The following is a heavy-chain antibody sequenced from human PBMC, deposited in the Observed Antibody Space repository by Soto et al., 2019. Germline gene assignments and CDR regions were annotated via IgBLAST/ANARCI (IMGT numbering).Heavy chain of an antibody. V-gene: IGHV3-30*18. J-gene: IGHJ4*02. D-gene: IGHD3-22*01. CDR1: GFTFSSYG. CDR3: AKDLYYYASSVPHY. Sequence: GGSLRLSCAASGFTFSSYGMHWVRQAPGKGLEWVAVISYDGSNKYYADSVKGRFTISRDNSKNTLYLQMNSLRAEDTAVYYCAKDLYYYASSVPHYWGQGTLVTVSS. CDR2: ISYDGSNK.